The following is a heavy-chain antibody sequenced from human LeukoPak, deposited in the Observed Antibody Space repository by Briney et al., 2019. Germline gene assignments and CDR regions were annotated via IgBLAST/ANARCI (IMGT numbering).Heavy chain of an antibody. CDR3: ARESLDYLTKNFNFDH. CDR1: GGSISSYY. V-gene: IGHV4-4*07. J-gene: IGHJ4*02. Sequence: SETLSLTCTVSGGSISSYYWSWIRQPAGKGLEWIGRIYTSGSTNYNPSLKSRVTMSVDTSKNQFSLKLSSVTAADTAVYYCARESLDYLTKNFNFDHWGQGTLVTVSS. CDR2: IYTSGST. D-gene: IGHD3-16*01.